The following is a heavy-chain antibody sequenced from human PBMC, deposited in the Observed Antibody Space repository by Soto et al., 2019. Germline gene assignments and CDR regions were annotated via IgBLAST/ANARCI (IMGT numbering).Heavy chain of an antibody. V-gene: IGHV3-33*01. CDR1: GFTFSTYG. D-gene: IGHD5-12*01. Sequence: QVQLVESGGGVVQPGRSLRLSCAASGFTFSTYGMNWVRQAPGKGLEWVALVWYDGRNKDYADSVKGRFTISRDNSKNTLYLQMNSLRDVDTAVYYCVRAAGYSGNDYVYYYGMDVWGQGTTVTVSS. CDR2: VWYDGRNK. CDR3: VRAAGYSGNDYVYYYGMDV. J-gene: IGHJ6*02.